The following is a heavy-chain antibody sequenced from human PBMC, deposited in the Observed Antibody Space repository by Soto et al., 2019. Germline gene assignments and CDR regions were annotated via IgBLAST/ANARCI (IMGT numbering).Heavy chain of an antibody. D-gene: IGHD6-6*01. Sequence: ASVKGSCKAAGYTFTGYYMHWVRQAPGQGLEWMGWINPNSGGTNYAQKFQGRVTMTRDTSISTAYMELSSLRSDDTAVYYCARGGSWIVRGLDAFDIWGLGTMVTVSS. CDR2: INPNSGGT. V-gene: IGHV1-2*02. CDR1: GYTFTGYY. J-gene: IGHJ3*02. CDR3: ARGGSWIVRGLDAFDI.